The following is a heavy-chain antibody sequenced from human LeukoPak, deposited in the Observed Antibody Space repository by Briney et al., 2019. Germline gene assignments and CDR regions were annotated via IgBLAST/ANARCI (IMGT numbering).Heavy chain of an antibody. J-gene: IGHJ4*02. CDR1: GFTFSTYI. CDR3: ARDDY. Sequence: PGGSLRLSCEASGFTFSTYIMTWVRQAPGKGLEWVANIKQDGSEKYYVDSVKGRFTISRDNAKNSLYLQMNSLRAEDTAVYYCARDDYWGQGTLVTVSS. CDR2: IKQDGSEK. V-gene: IGHV3-7*01.